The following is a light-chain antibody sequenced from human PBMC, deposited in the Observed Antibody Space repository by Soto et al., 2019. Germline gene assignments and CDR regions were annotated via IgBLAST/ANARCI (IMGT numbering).Light chain of an antibody. J-gene: IGLJ2*01. Sequence: QSVLTQPPSVSGTPGLRVNISCSGGISNIGSNTVSWYQHVPGTAPKLLIYSNDQRPSAVPGRFSGSKSGSSASLAISGLQSDDEADYYCATWDDSFNVVFGGGTKVTVL. CDR1: ISNIGSNT. CDR3: ATWDDSFNVV. CDR2: SND. V-gene: IGLV1-44*01.